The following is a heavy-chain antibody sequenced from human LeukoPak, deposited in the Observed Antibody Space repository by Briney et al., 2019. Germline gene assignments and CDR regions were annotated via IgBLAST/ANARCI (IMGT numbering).Heavy chain of an antibody. Sequence: SQTLSLTCTVSGDSISSGDYYWSWIRQPAGKGLEWIGRISSSGSTNYNPSLKSRVTISVDTSKNQFSLKLSSVTAADTAVYYCARDRSARYYDFWSGYPHDAFDIWGQGTMVTVSS. CDR1: GDSISSGDYY. CDR3: ARDRSARYYDFWSGYPHDAFDI. D-gene: IGHD3-3*01. J-gene: IGHJ3*02. V-gene: IGHV4-61*02. CDR2: ISSSGST.